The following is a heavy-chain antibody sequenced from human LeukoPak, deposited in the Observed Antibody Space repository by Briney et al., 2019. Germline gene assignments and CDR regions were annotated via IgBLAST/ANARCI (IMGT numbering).Heavy chain of an antibody. D-gene: IGHD1-26*01. J-gene: IGHJ3*02. CDR3: ARRLGAGGAFDI. V-gene: IGHV4-34*01. CDR2: INHSGST. CDR1: GGSFSGYY. Sequence: SETLSLTCAVYGGSFSGYYWSWIRQPPGKGLEWIGEINHSGSTNYNPSLKSRVTISVDTSKNQFSLKLSSVTAADMAVYYCARRLGAGGAFDIWGQGTMVTVSS.